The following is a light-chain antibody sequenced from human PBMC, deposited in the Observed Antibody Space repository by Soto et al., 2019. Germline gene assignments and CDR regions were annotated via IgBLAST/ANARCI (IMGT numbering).Light chain of an antibody. V-gene: IGLV3-21*02. CDR2: DDS. Sequence: SYELTQPPSVSVAPGQTAIITCEGHNIGGKSVHWYQQKPGQAPVVVVYDDSDRPSGIPERFSGSNSGNSATLTISGVEAGDEAGYYCQVWDDSPSGHALFGGGTKLTVL. CDR3: QVWDDSPSGHAL. CDR1: NIGGKS. J-gene: IGLJ2*01.